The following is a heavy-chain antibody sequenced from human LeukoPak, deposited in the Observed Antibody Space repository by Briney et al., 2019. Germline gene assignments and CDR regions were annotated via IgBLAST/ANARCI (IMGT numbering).Heavy chain of an antibody. V-gene: IGHV4-39*01. CDR2: IYYSGST. CDR1: GGSISSYY. Sequence: SETLSLTCTVSGGSISSYYWSWIRQPPGKGLEWIGSIYYSGSTYYNPSLKSRVTISVDTSKNQFSLKLSSVTAADTAVYYCASPYYDDAFDIWGQGTMVTVSS. J-gene: IGHJ3*02. CDR3: ASPYYDDAFDI. D-gene: IGHD3-3*01.